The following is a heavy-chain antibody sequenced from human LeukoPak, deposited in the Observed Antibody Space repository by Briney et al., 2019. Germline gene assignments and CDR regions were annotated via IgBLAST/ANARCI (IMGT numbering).Heavy chain of an antibody. V-gene: IGHV4-39*01. CDR1: GGSLNFKTNG. CDR3: ARLPTGYPNWFDA. D-gene: IGHD3-9*01. J-gene: IGHJ5*02. CDR2: VHFSGDI. Sequence: SETLSLTCTVSGGSLNFKTNGWAWVRQPPGRSLEWIGAVHFSGDIYYNPSVISRVTISVDRSKNQYFLRLNSLTATDTAIYYCARLPTGYPNWFDAWGRGILVTVSS.